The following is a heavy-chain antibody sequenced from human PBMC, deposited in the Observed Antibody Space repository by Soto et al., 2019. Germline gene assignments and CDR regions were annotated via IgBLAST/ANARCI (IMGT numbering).Heavy chain of an antibody. Sequence: ASVKVSCKASGYTFTSYGISWGRQAPGQGLEWMGWISAYNGNTNYAQKLQGRVTMTTDTSTSTAYMELRSLRSEDAAVYYCARVGPHCGGDCLPDYWGQGTLVTVSS. D-gene: IGHD2-21*02. V-gene: IGHV1-18*01. J-gene: IGHJ4*02. CDR3: ARVGPHCGGDCLPDY. CDR2: ISAYNGNT. CDR1: GYTFTSYG.